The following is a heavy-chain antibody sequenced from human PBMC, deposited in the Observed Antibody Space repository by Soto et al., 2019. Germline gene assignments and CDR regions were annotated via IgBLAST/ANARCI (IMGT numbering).Heavy chain of an antibody. Sequence: PSETLSLTCTVSGDSISSGNFYWSWVRQFPGKSLEWIGSISHSGTTYYTPSLESRLSISVDTSKNQFSLNLKALTAADSAVYFCARNIYYFGFNSGWFHPFGRGALVTVSS. V-gene: IGHV4-30-4*01. J-gene: IGHJ5*02. CDR3: ARNIYYFGFNSGWFHP. D-gene: IGHD6-19*01. CDR1: GDSISSGNFY. CDR2: ISHSGTT.